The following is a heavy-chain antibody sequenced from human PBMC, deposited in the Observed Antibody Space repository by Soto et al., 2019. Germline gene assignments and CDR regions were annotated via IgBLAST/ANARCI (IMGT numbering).Heavy chain of an antibody. V-gene: IGHV1-69*13. CDR3: ARSLDYDVYTGSSTVGVYFDY. J-gene: IGHJ4*02. D-gene: IGHD3-9*01. Sequence: SVKVSCKASGCTFSSYAISWVRQAPGQGLEWMGGIIPIFGTANYSQKFQVRVSITADETTITACMELGSLRSEDTAVYYCARSLDYDVYTGSSTVGVYFDYWGRGTLITVPS. CDR2: IIPIFGTA. CDR1: GCTFSSYA.